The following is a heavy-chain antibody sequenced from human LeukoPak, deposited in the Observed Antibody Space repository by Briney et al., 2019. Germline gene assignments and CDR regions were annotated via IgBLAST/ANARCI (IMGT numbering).Heavy chain of an antibody. Sequence: GGSLRLSCAASGFTFSSYAMSWVRQAPGKGLEWVAVISYDGSNKYYADSVKGRFTISRDNSKNTLYLQMNSLRAEDTAVYYCARALRGLLDAFDIWGQGTMVTVSS. CDR1: GFTFSSYA. CDR3: ARALRGLLDAFDI. V-gene: IGHV3-30-3*01. CDR2: ISYDGSNK. J-gene: IGHJ3*02. D-gene: IGHD3-10*01.